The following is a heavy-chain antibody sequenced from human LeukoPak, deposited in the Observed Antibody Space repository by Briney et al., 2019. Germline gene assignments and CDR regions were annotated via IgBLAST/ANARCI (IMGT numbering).Heavy chain of an antibody. J-gene: IGHJ4*02. V-gene: IGHV3-33*01. CDR3: ARDRCTNGVCYYDY. CDR1: GFTFSSYG. CDR2: IWYDGSIK. Sequence: GGSLRLSCAASGFTFSSYGMHWVRQAPGKGLEWVAVIWYDGSIKYYGDSVRGRFTISRDNPKNMLFLQMNSLRAEDTAVYYCARDRCTNGVCYYDYWGQGTLVTVSS. D-gene: IGHD2-8*01.